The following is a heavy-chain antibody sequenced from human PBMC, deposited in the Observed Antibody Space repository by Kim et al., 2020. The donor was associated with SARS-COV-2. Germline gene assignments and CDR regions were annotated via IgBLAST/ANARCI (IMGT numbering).Heavy chain of an antibody. J-gene: IGHJ4*02. CDR1: GFTFSNFG. Sequence: GGSLRLSCATSGFTFSNFGMHWVRQAPGKGLEWVADISYDGSVKYYADSVKGRFTISRDNLKNTLYLQMSSLRPEETAVYYCARTVGEDFYDNSGRTLDFWGQGTLVTVSS. V-gene: IGHV3-30*03. D-gene: IGHD3-22*01. CDR2: ISYDGSVK. CDR3: ARTVGEDFYDNSGRTLDF.